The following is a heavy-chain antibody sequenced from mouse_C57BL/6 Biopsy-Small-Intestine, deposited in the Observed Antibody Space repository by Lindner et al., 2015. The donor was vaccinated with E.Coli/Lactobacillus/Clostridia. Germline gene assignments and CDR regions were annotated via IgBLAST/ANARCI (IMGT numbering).Heavy chain of an antibody. Sequence: GQLQESGPELVKPGDSVKISCKASGYSFTDYFMNWVMQSHGKSLEWIGRINPYNGDTFYNQKFKGKATLTVDKSSTTAHMELRSLTSEDSAVYYCARGGDFDYWGQGTTLTVSS. CDR3: ARGGDFDY. CDR2: INPYNGDT. J-gene: IGHJ2*01. CDR1: GYSFTDYF. V-gene: IGHV1-20*01.